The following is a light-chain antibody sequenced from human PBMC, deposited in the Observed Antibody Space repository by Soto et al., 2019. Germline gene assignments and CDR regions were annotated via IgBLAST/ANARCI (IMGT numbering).Light chain of an antibody. CDR1: QSVSSSY. J-gene: IGKJ4*01. CDR2: VAS. Sequence: EIVLTQSPGTLSLSPGERATLSCRARQSVSSSYLAWYQQKPGQAPRLLIYVASSRATGIPDRFSGSGSGTDFTLTISRLEPEDFAVYYCQQYGSSPLTFGGGTKLEIK. CDR3: QQYGSSPLT. V-gene: IGKV3-20*01.